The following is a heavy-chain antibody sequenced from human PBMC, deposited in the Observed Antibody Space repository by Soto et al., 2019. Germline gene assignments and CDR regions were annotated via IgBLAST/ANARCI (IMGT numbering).Heavy chain of an antibody. CDR2: INPKFGDT. Sequence: QVQLVQSGAEVKEPGDSVRVSCEASGNTFTAYYIHWVRQAPGQGLEWMGWINPKFGDTTYAQDFQGRVSMTRDMSISTVYMELSRLTSDDTAIYYCARNMDYYYGRGSGNGHGVWGQGTTVTVFS. V-gene: IGHV1-2*02. J-gene: IGHJ6*02. CDR3: ARNMDYYYGRGSGNGHGV. D-gene: IGHD3-10*02. CDR1: GNTFTAYY.